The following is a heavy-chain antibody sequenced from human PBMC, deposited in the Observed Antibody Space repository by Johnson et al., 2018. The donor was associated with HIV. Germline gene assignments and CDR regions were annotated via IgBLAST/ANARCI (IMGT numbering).Heavy chain of an antibody. V-gene: IGHV3-30*02. CDR1: GFTFSTYG. Sequence: QVQLVESGGGVVQPGGSLRLSCAASGFTFSTYGIHWVRQAPGKGLEWVSFIRYDGKDKYYADSVKGRFTISRDNSKNSLYLQMNSLRAEDTAVYYCARDQWMAGDAFDIWGLGTVVTVSS. CDR3: ARDQWMAGDAFDI. J-gene: IGHJ3*02. D-gene: IGHD5-24*01. CDR2: IRYDGKDK.